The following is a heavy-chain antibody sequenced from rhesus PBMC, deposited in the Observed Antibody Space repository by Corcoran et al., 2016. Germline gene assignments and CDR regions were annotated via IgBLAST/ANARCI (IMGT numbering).Heavy chain of an antibody. V-gene: IGHV4-160*01. Sequence: QVQLQESGPGLVKPSETLSLTCAVSGTSISSVYWTWIRQPPGEGLAWVGRILTNTGATDYNPSLKSRVIISSDTSKNQFSLKLTSMTAADTAVYFCARVRWAGSGSWNDYFDPWGQGVLVTVSS. CDR2: ILTNTGAT. CDR3: ARVRWAGSGSWNDYFDP. D-gene: IGHD6-25*01. J-gene: IGHJ4*01. CDR1: GTSISSVY.